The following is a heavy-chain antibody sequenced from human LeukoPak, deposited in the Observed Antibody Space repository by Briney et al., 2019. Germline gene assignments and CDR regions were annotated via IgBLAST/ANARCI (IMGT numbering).Heavy chain of an antibody. V-gene: IGHV1-18*04. CDR2: LSVDNGSA. CDR1: GYRFSDHG. CDR3: ARRSGAWYYNAMDV. Sequence: ASVKVSCKASGYRFSDHGISWVRQAPGQGLEWMGWLSVDNGSAKYAQRVQGRLTMTTDTSTTTAYMELRSLRPDDTAVYYCARRSGAWYYNAMDVWGQGTTVTVSS. J-gene: IGHJ6*02. D-gene: IGHD3-10*01.